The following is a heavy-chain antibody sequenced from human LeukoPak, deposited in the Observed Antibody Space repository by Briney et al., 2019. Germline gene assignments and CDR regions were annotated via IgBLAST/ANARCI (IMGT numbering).Heavy chain of an antibody. V-gene: IGHV3-48*04. D-gene: IGHD3-10*01. CDR1: GFTFSSYS. Sequence: GGSLRLSCAASGFTFSSYSMNWVRQAPGKGLEWVSYIRSSGSSMYYADSVKGRFTISRDNAKNSLYLQMNSLRAEDTAVYYCARGVVPGTYDAFDVWGQGTVVTVSS. CDR3: ARGVVPGTYDAFDV. J-gene: IGHJ3*01. CDR2: IRSSGSSM.